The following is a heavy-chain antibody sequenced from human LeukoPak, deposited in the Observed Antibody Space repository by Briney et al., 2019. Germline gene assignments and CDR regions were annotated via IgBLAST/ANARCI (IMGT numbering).Heavy chain of an antibody. CDR3: ATEAMVRGVLFSFDY. V-gene: IGHV1-24*01. J-gene: IGHJ4*02. CDR2: SDPEDGET. Sequence: ASVKVSCKVSGYTLTELSMHWVRQAPGKGLEWMGGSDPEDGETIYAQKFQGRVTMTEDTSTDTAYMELSSLRSEDTAVYYCATEAMVRGVLFSFDYWGQGTLVTVSS. D-gene: IGHD3-10*01. CDR1: GYTLTELS.